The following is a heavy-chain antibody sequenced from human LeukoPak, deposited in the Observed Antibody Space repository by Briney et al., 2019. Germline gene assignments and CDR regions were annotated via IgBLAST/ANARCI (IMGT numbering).Heavy chain of an antibody. CDR3: AREEGSYGSSWYSMVPSDY. D-gene: IGHD6-13*01. CDR2: IYYSGST. V-gene: IGHV4-39*02. Sequence: SETLSLTCTVSGGSISSSSYYWGWIRQPPGKGLEWIGSIYYSGSTYYNPSLKSRVTISVDTSKNQFSLKLSSVTAADTAVYYCAREEGSYGSSWYSMVPSDYWGQGTLVTVSS. J-gene: IGHJ4*02. CDR1: GGSISSSSYY.